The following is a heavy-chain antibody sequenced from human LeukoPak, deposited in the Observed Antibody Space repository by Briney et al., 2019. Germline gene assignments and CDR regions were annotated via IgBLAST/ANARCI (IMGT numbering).Heavy chain of an antibody. Sequence: GASVKVSCKASGYTFTSYGISWVRQAPGQGLEWMGWINTNTGNPTYAQGFTGRFVFSLDTSVSTAYLQISSLKAEDTAVYYCASLGRDNGAAGMVTMVDYWGQGTLVTVSS. D-gene: IGHD3-10*01. CDR1: GYTFTSYG. V-gene: IGHV7-4-1*02. CDR2: INTNTGNP. J-gene: IGHJ4*02. CDR3: ASLGRDNGAAGMVTMVDY.